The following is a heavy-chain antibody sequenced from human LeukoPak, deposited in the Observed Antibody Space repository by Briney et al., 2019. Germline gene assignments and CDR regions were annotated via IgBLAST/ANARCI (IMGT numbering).Heavy chain of an antibody. CDR3: AKWDSGIAVAGYFDY. V-gene: IGHV3-23*01. J-gene: IGHJ4*02. D-gene: IGHD6-19*01. CDR1: GFTFSNYG. Sequence: GGSLRLSCAASGFTFSNYGMSWVRQAPGKGLEWVSGISGSGGSTYYADSVKGRFTISRDNSKNTLYLQMSSLRAEDTALYYCAKWDSGIAVAGYFDYWGQGTRVTVSS. CDR2: ISGSGGST.